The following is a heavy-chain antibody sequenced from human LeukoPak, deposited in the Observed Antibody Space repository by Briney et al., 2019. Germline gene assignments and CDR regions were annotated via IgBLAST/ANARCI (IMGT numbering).Heavy chain of an antibody. J-gene: IGHJ2*01. CDR2: ISQSGST. CDR1: GGSFSFYY. CDR3: ARVSSSWYQDWYFDL. Sequence: SETLSLTCGVSGGSFSFYYWSWIRQPPGKGLEWIGEISQSGSTNYNPSLKSRVNISLDTSENQFSLKLNSVTAADTAVYYCARVSSSWYQDWYFDLWGRGTLVTVSS. V-gene: IGHV4-34*01. D-gene: IGHD6-13*01.